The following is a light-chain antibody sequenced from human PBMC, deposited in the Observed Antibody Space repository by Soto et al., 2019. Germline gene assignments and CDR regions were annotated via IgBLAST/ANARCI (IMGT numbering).Light chain of an antibody. J-gene: IGKJ1*01. V-gene: IGKV1-5*01. CDR1: QSISTW. Sequence: DIQMTQSPSTLSASVGDRVTITCRASQSISTWLAWYQQKPGKAPKLLIYDAFYLERGVPSRFSGSGSGTEFTLTISSLQSDELATYYCQQYNSFWTFGQGTKVDIK. CDR2: DAF. CDR3: QQYNSFWT.